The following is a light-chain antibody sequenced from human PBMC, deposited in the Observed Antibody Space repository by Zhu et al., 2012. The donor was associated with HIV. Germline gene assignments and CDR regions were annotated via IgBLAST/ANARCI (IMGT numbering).Light chain of an antibody. J-gene: IGKJ1*01. CDR3: QQYYSTPPT. CDR1: QGISNS. V-gene: IGKV1-NL1*01. Sequence: DIQMTQSPSSLSASVGDRVTITCRASQGISNSLAWYQQKPGKAPKLLLYAASRLESGVPSRFSGSGSGTDYTLTISSLQPEDFATYYCQQYYSTPPTFGPRDQGGNQT. CDR2: AAS.